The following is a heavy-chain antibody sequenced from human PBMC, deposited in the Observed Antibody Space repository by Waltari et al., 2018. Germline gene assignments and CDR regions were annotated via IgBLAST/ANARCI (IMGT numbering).Heavy chain of an antibody. Sequence: QVQLQESGPGLVKPSETLSLTCTVSGYSISSGYYWGWIRQPPGKGLEWIGSIYHSGSTYYNPSLKSRVTISVDTSKNQFSLKLSSVTAADTAVYYCARSARFLEWFDAFDIWGQGTMVTVSS. V-gene: IGHV4-38-2*02. D-gene: IGHD3-3*01. J-gene: IGHJ3*02. CDR1: GYSISSGYY. CDR2: IYHSGST. CDR3: ARSARFLEWFDAFDI.